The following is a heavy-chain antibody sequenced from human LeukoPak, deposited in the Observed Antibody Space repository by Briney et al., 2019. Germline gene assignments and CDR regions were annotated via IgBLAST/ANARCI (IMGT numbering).Heavy chain of an antibody. V-gene: IGHV3-23*01. J-gene: IGHJ4*02. D-gene: IGHD2-21*02. CDR1: GFTFSSYE. Sequence: GGSLRLSCAASGFTFSSYEMNWVRQAPGKGLEWVSAISGSGGSTYYADSVKGRFTISRDNSKNTLYLQMNSLRAEDTAVYYCAKGLIVVVTAIDYWGQGTLVTVSS. CDR2: ISGSGGST. CDR3: AKGLIVVVTAIDY.